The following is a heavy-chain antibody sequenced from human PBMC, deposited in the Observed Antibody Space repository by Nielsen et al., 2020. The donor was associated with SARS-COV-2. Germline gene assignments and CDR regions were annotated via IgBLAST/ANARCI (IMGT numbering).Heavy chain of an antibody. CDR3: ARDPLEQWGGGDY. J-gene: IGHJ4*02. CDR2: INPTNGGT. CDR1: GYTSSTYI. V-gene: IGHV1-46*01. D-gene: IGHD6-19*01. Sequence: ASVKVSCKAFGYTSSTYIISWVRQAPGQGLEWMGLINPTNGGTTYAQKFLGTVTMTRDTSTSTVYMELSSLRSDDTAVYYCARDPLEQWGGGDYWGQGTLVTVSS.